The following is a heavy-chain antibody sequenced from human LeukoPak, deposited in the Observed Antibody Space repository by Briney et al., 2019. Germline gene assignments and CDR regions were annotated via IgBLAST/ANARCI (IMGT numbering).Heavy chain of an antibody. CDR3: ARVFYSSGWYVDY. CDR2: IYHSGST. J-gene: IGHJ4*02. V-gene: IGHV4-30-2*01. D-gene: IGHD6-19*01. Sequence: SETLSLTCAVSGGSISSGGYSWSWIRQPPGKGLEWIGYIYHSGSTYYNPSLKSRVTISVDRSKNQFSLKLSPVTAADTAVYYCARVFYSSGWYVDYWGQGTLVTVSS. CDR1: GGSISSGGYS.